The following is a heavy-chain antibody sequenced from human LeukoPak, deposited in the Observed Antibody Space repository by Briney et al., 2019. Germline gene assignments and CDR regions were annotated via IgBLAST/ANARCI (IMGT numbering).Heavy chain of an antibody. CDR1: GGSISSYY. Sequence: SETLSLTCTVSGGSISSYYWSRIRQPPGKGLEWIGYIYYSGSTNYNPSLKSRVTISVGTSKNQFSLKLSSVTAADTAVYYCARADLPGYPIGYWGQGTLVTVSS. V-gene: IGHV4-59*01. CDR2: IYYSGST. J-gene: IGHJ4*02. CDR3: ARADLPGYPIGY. D-gene: IGHD6-25*01.